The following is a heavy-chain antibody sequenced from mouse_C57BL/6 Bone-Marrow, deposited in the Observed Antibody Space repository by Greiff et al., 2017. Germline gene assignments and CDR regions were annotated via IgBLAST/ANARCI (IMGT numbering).Heavy chain of an antibody. Sequence: VQLQQPGAELVRPGTSVKLSCKASGYTFTSYWMHWVKQRPGQGLEWIGVIDPSDSYTNYNQKFKGKATLTVDTSSSTAYMQLSSLTSEDSAVYYCARRDYDYPDYWGQGTTLTVSS. CDR2: IDPSDSYT. CDR1: GYTFTSYW. V-gene: IGHV1-59*01. J-gene: IGHJ2*01. CDR3: ARRDYDYPDY. D-gene: IGHD2-4*01.